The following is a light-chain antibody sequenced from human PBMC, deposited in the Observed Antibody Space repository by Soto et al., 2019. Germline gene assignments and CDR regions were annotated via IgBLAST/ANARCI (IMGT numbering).Light chain of an antibody. CDR1: QSVRYY. J-gene: IGKJ3*01. Sequence: IVLTQSPGTLFLSPGERASLSGRGSQSVRYYLAWYQQKPGQAPRLLIYGASSRATGIPDRFSGSGSGTDFTLTISRLEPEDLAVYYCQQYGISPLFGPGTKVDI. CDR3: QQYGISPL. CDR2: GAS. V-gene: IGKV3-20*01.